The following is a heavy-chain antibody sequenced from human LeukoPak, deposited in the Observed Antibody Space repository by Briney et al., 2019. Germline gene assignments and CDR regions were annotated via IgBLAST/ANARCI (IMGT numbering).Heavy chain of an antibody. V-gene: IGHV3-7*03. Sequence: GGSLRLSCAASGFTFSSYWMSWVRQAPGKGLEWVANIKQDGSEKYYVDSVKGRFTISRDNAKNSLYLQMNSLRAEDTAFYYCAKDMLPLGDVGATDFDYWGQGTLVTVSS. D-gene: IGHD1-26*01. J-gene: IGHJ4*02. CDR1: GFTFSSYW. CDR2: IKQDGSEK. CDR3: AKDMLPLGDVGATDFDY.